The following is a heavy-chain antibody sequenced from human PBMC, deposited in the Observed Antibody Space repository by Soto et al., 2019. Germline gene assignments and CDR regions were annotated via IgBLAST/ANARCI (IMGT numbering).Heavy chain of an antibody. CDR3: ASDAGVSGELYY. CDR1: GYTFTSYG. D-gene: IGHD1-26*01. Sequence: QVQLVQSGAEVKKPGASVKVSCKASGYTFTSYGISWVRQAPGQGLEWMGWISAYNGNTNYAQKLQGRVTMTTDTSTSTACMELRCLRTDDTAMYCWASDAGVSGELYYWGQGTLVTVSS. CDR2: ISAYNGNT. J-gene: IGHJ4*02. V-gene: IGHV1-18*01.